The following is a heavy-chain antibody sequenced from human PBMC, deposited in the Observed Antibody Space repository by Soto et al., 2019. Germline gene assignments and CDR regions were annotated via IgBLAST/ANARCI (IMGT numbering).Heavy chain of an antibody. CDR3: ARLLWFGELKGWFDP. Sequence: LSLTCTVSGGSISSGDYYWSWIRQPPGKGLEWIGYIYYSGSTYYNPSLKSRVTISVDTSKNQFSLKLSSVTAADTAVYYCARLLWFGELKGWFDPWGQGTLVTVSS. CDR1: GGSISSGDYY. J-gene: IGHJ5*02. CDR2: IYYSGST. V-gene: IGHV4-30-4*01. D-gene: IGHD3-10*01.